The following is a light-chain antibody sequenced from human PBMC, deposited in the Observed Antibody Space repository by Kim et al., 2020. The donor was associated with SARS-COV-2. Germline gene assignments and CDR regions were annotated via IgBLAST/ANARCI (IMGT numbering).Light chain of an antibody. J-gene: IGLJ2*01. V-gene: IGLV2-8*01. Sequence: GRSVAISCTGTRRDVGGYNYVSWYQQNAGKAPNLIIYALNKRPSGVPDRFSGSKSGNTASLTVSGLQAEDEAEYYCSSYTGTNNVLFGGGTQLTVL. CDR1: RRDVGGYNY. CDR3: SSYTGTNNVL. CDR2: ALN.